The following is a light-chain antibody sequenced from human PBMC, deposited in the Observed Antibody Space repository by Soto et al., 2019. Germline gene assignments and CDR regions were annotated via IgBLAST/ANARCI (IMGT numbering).Light chain of an antibody. CDR3: PQYHNWTRT. Sequence: EIVMTQSPATLSVSPGERATLSCRASQSVSILLAWYQQRPGQAPRLLIHGATTRATGIPARFSGSGSGTEFTPSLTTPQSKAFDAYYCPQYHNWTRTFGQGTKVDIK. V-gene: IGKV3-15*01. CDR2: GAT. J-gene: IGKJ1*01. CDR1: QSVSIL.